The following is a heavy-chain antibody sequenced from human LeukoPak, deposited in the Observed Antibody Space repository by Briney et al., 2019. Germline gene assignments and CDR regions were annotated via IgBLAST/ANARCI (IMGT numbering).Heavy chain of an antibody. CDR2: ISPSGDRT. J-gene: IGHJ4*02. D-gene: IGHD3-22*01. Sequence: GGSLSLSCAASGFTFSSYAMSWVRQAPGKGLEWVSFISPSGDRTSNADSVEGRFTISRDNTRNTLYLQMNSLRDEDTGVYYCAIMRGYYDGSGFWVQWGQGTLVTVSS. CDR1: GFTFSSYA. V-gene: IGHV3-23*01. CDR3: AIMRGYYDGSGFWVQ.